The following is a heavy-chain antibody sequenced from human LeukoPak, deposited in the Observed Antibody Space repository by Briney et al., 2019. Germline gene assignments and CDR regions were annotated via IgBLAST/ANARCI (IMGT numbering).Heavy chain of an antibody. J-gene: IGHJ6*03. CDR2: IIPIFGTA. V-gene: IGHV1-69*05. Sequence: ASVKVSCKASGGTFSSYAISWVRQAPGQGLEWMGGIIPIFGTANYAQKFQGRVTITTDESTSTAYMELSSLRSEDTAVYYCATSARPGVLYYYYMGVWGKGTTVTVSS. D-gene: IGHD6-6*01. CDR3: ATSARPGVLYYYYMGV. CDR1: GGTFSSYA.